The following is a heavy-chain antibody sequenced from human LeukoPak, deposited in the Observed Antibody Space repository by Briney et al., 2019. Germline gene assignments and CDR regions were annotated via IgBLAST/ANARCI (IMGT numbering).Heavy chain of an antibody. CDR1: GFTFSSYA. V-gene: IGHV3-30*04. Sequence: GRSLRLSCAASGFTFSSYAMHWVRQAPGKGLEWVAVISYEGRNKYHADSVKGRFSISRDNSKNTLSLQMNSLRAEDTAVYYCAKDLASGRWLPINAFDIWGQGTMVTVSS. CDR2: ISYEGRNK. J-gene: IGHJ3*02. D-gene: IGHD3-10*01. CDR3: AKDLASGRWLPINAFDI.